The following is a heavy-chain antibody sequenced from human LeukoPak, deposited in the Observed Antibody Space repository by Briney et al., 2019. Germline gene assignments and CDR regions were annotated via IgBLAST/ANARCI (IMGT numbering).Heavy chain of an antibody. CDR1: GGSIRGYY. D-gene: IGHD4-11*01. CDR3: ARTTVTPVRAFDI. J-gene: IGHJ3*02. Sequence: SETLSLTCAVYGGSIRGYYWSWIRQAPGKGLEWIGEINHSESTNYNPSLKSRVTISVDTSKNQFSLKLSSVTAADTAVYYCARTTVTPVRAFDIWGQGTMVTVSS. V-gene: IGHV4-34*01. CDR2: INHSEST.